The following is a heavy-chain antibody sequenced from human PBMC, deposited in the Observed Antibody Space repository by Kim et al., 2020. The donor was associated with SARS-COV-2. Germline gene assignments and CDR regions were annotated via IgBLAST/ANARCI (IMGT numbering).Heavy chain of an antibody. J-gene: IGHJ4*02. V-gene: IGHV3-53*01. Sequence: ADSGKGRFTISRDNSKNTLYLQMNSLRAEDTAVYYCARESDCGGDCYHSHWGQGTLVTVSS. D-gene: IGHD2-21*01. CDR3: ARESDCGGDCYHSH.